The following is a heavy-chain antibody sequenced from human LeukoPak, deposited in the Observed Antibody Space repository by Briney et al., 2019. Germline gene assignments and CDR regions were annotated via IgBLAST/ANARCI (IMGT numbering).Heavy chain of an antibody. CDR3: AKGEDGGAFDI. D-gene: IGHD3-16*01. J-gene: IGHJ3*02. V-gene: IGHV3-30*18. Sequence: GGSLRLSCAASGFTFSSYGMHWVRQAPGKGLEWVAVISYDGSNKYYADSVKGRLTISRDNSKNTLYLQMNNLRAEDTAVYYCAKGEDGGAFDIWGQGTMVTVSS. CDR1: GFTFSSYG. CDR2: ISYDGSNK.